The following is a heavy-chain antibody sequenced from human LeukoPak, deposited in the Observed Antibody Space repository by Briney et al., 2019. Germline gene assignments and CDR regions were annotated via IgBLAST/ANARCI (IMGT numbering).Heavy chain of an antibody. Sequence: SETLSLTCAVYGGSFSGYYWSWIRQPPGKGLEWIGEINHSGSTNYNPSLKSRVTISVDTSKNQFSLKLSSVAAADTAVYYCAKKKYSSSWYYEYYFDYWGQGTLVTVSS. D-gene: IGHD6-13*01. CDR3: AKKKYSSSWYYEYYFDY. J-gene: IGHJ4*02. CDR1: GGSFSGYY. V-gene: IGHV4-34*01. CDR2: INHSGST.